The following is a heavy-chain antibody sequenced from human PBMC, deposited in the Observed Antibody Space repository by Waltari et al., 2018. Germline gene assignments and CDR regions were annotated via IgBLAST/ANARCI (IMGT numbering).Heavy chain of an antibody. Sequence: QVQLQQWGAGLLKPSETLSLTCAVYGGSFSGYYWSWIRQPPGKGLEWIGEINHSGSTNYNPSLKSRVTISVDTSKNQFSLKLSSVTAADTAVYYCARGVEMATTVDHWGQGTLVTVSS. J-gene: IGHJ4*02. CDR1: GGSFSGYY. D-gene: IGHD5-12*01. CDR3: ARGVEMATTVDH. V-gene: IGHV4-34*01. CDR2: INHSGST.